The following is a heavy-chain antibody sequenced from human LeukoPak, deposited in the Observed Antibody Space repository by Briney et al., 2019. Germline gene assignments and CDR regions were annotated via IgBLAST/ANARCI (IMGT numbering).Heavy chain of an antibody. V-gene: IGHV3-21*01. J-gene: IGHJ5*02. D-gene: IGHD3-10*01. CDR1: GFTFSSYS. Sequence: GGSLRLSCAASGFTFSSYSMNWVRQAPGKGLEWVSCISRSSTYIYYADSVKGRFTISRDNAKNSLYLQMNSLRAEDTAVYYCASGALLTNCFDPWGQGTLVTVSS. CDR2: ISRSSTYI. CDR3: ASGALLTNCFDP.